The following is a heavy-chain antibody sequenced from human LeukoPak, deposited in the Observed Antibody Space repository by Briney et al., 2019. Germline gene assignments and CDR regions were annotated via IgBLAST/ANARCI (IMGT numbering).Heavy chain of an antibody. D-gene: IGHD2-21*01. J-gene: IGHJ4*02. CDR3: AGVLWGRVGRGGSYYFDY. V-gene: IGHV3-53*01. CDR2: IYSGGST. Sequence: GGSLRLSCAASGFTFSSNYMTWVRQAPGQGLEWVSGIYSGGSTYYSASVMGRFTISSDNSKTTLYLPVNSRLAADPAVFYCAGVLWGRVGRGGSYYFDYWGQGTLVTVSS. CDR1: GFTFSSNY.